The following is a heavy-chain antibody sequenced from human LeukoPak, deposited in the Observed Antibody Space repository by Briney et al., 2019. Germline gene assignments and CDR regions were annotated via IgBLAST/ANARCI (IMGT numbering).Heavy chain of an antibody. D-gene: IGHD3-10*01. V-gene: IGHV3-66*01. Sequence: PGGSLRLSCAASGFTVSSNYMSWVRQAPGKGLEWVSVIYSGGSTYYADSVKGRFTISRDNSKNTLYLQMNSLRAEDTAVYYCARFGSGSVNWFDPWGQGTLVTVSS. CDR2: IYSGGST. CDR1: GFTVSSNY. J-gene: IGHJ5*02. CDR3: ARFGSGSVNWFDP.